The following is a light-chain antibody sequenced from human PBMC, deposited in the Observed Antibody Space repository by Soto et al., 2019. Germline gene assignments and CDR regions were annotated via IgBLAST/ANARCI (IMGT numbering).Light chain of an antibody. Sequence: EIVSTQSPGTLSLSPGERATLSFRASQSLSSSQLAWYQQKPGQAPRLLIHDASSRATGISDRFTGSGPGTDFTLTITTLEPEDFAVYYCQQYGSSPRTFGLGTKVDNK. CDR1: QSLSSSQ. CDR3: QQYGSSPRT. V-gene: IGKV3-20*01. J-gene: IGKJ1*01. CDR2: DAS.